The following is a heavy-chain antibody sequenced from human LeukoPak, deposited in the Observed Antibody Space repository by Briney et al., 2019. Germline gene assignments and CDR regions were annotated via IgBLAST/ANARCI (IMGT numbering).Heavy chain of an antibody. V-gene: IGHV3-7*01. J-gene: IGHJ4*02. CDR2: IKQDETEK. D-gene: IGHD2-2*02. Sequence: GESLRLSCTASGFTFSNFWMGWVRQAPGKGLEWVANIKQDETEKFYLGSVKGRFTISRDNSKNTLYLQMNSLRTEDTAVYSCARGYCTSTSCYNDYWGQGTLVTVSS. CDR1: GFTFSNFW. CDR3: ARGYCTSTSCYNDY.